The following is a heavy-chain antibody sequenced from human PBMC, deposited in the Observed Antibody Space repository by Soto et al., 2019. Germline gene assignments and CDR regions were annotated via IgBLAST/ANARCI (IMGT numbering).Heavy chain of an antibody. Sequence: SETLSLTCTVSGGSISSSSYYWGWIRQPPGKGLEWIGSIYYSGSTYYNPSLKSRVTISVDTSKNQFSLKLSSVTAADTAVYYCARQGRFIAGAGTGGGRCDYWGQGSLDTVSS. J-gene: IGHJ4*02. V-gene: IGHV4-39*01. CDR2: IYYSGST. CDR3: ARQGRFIAGAGTGGGRCDY. D-gene: IGHD6-13*01. CDR1: GGSISSSSYY.